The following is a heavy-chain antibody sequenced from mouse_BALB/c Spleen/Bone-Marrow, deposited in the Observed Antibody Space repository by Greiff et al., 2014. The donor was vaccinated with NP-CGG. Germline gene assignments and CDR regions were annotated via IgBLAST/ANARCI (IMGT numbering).Heavy chain of an antibody. CDR1: GFTFSDYY. V-gene: IGHV5-12*02. CDR3: ARQDCSYYYAMDY. J-gene: IGHJ4*01. Sequence: EVNVVESGGGLVQPGGSLKLSCATSGFTFSDYYMYWVRQTPEKRLEWVAYISNGGGSTYYPDTVKGRFTISRDNAKNTLYLQMSRLKSEDTAMYYCARQDCSYYYAMDYWGQGTSVTVSS. CDR2: ISNGGGST. D-gene: IGHD3-2*02.